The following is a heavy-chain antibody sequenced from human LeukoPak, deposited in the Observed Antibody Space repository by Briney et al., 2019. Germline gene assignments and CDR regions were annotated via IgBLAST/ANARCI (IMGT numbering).Heavy chain of an antibody. D-gene: IGHD2-2*01. CDR3: ARSGKYVDAFDI. Sequence: PGGSLRLSCAASGFTFSSYEMNWVRQAPGKGLEWVSYISSSGSTIYYADSVKGRFTISRDNAKNSLYLQMNSLRAEDTAVYYCARSGKYVDAFDIWGQGTMVTVSS. CDR1: GFTFSSYE. V-gene: IGHV3-48*03. CDR2: ISSSGSTI. J-gene: IGHJ3*02.